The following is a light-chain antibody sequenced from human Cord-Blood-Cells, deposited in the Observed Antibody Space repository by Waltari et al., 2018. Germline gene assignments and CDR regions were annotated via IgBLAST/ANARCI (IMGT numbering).Light chain of an antibody. V-gene: IGKV3-20*01. CDR3: QQYGSSLYT. J-gene: IGKJ2*01. Sequence: EIVLTQSPGTLSLSPGERATLSCRASQSVSSSYLAWYQQKPGQAPRLLIYGESSRDTGIPDRFSGCGSGTDFTLTISRLEPEDFAVYYCQQYGSSLYTFGQGTKLEIK. CDR1: QSVSSSY. CDR2: GES.